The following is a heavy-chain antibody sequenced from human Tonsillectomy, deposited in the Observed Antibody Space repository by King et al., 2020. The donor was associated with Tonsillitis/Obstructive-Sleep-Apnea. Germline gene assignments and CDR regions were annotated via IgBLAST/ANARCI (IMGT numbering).Heavy chain of an antibody. CDR2: VKGDGSMH. V-gene: IGHV3-7*01. Sequence: VQLVESGGGLVQPGGSLRLSCAASGFTFSGYWMNWVRQAPGKGLEWVADVKGDGSMHYCVDSFKGRFTISRDNARNSLYLQMNSLRVEDTAVYYCARESVSSARESGSSGWYIDYWGQGTLVTVSS. CDR3: ARESVSSARESGSSGWYIDY. J-gene: IGHJ4*02. D-gene: IGHD6-19*01. CDR1: GFTFSGYW.